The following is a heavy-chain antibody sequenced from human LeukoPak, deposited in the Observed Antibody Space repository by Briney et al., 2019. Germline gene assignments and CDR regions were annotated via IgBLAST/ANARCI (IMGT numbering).Heavy chain of an antibody. Sequence: SETLSLTCTVSGGSISSYYWSWIRQPPGKGLEWIGYIYYSGSTNYNPSLKSRVTISVDTSKNQFSLKLSSVTAADTAVYYCAREGGSGWYSGWFDPWGQGTLVTVSS. CDR3: AREGGSGWYSGWFDP. CDR1: GGSISSYY. CDR2: IYYSGST. V-gene: IGHV4-59*01. J-gene: IGHJ5*02. D-gene: IGHD6-19*01.